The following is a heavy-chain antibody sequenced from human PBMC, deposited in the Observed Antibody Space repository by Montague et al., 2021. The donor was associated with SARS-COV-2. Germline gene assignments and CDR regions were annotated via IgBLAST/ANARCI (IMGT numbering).Heavy chain of an antibody. Sequence: SETLSLTCAVYGGSFSGYYLNWIRQPPGKGLGWIGEINHSGSTNYNPSLKSRVTIAVDTSKNQVSLKLTSVTAADTAVFYCARSTVTNSPFGFSNKLRSRYNGMDVWGQGTTVTVSS. CDR3: ARSTVTNSPFGFSNKLRSRYNGMDV. CDR1: GGSFSGYY. J-gene: IGHJ6*02. CDR2: INHSGST. D-gene: IGHD4-17*01. V-gene: IGHV4-34*01.